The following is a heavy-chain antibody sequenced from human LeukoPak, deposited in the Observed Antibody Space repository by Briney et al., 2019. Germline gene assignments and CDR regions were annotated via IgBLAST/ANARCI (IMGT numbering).Heavy chain of an antibody. CDR2: ISWNSGSI. V-gene: IGHV3-9*03. CDR1: GFTFDDYA. CDR3: AKGNSSGYSGRPFDY. J-gene: IGHJ4*02. D-gene: IGHD3-22*01. Sequence: GGSLRLSCAASGFTFDDYAMHWVRQAPGKGLEWVSGISWNSGSIGYADSVKGRFTISRDNAKNSLYLQMNSLRAEDMALYYCAKGNSSGYSGRPFDYWGQGTLVTVSS.